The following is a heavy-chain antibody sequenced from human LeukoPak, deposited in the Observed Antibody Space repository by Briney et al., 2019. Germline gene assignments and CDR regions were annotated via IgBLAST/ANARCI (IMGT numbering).Heavy chain of an antibody. J-gene: IGHJ6*03. CDR2: ISGSGGST. Sequence: GGSLRLSCAASGFTFSSYGMSWVRQAPGKGLEWVSAISGSGGSTYYADSVKGRFTISRDNSKNTLYLQMNSLRAEDTAVYYCAKASNAYYYYMDVWGKGTTVTVSS. CDR3: AKASNAYYYYMDV. V-gene: IGHV3-23*01. D-gene: IGHD3-3*02. CDR1: GFTFSSYG.